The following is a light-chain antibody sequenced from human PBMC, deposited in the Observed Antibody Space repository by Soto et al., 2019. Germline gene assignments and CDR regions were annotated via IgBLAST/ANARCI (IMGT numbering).Light chain of an antibody. V-gene: IGKV1-5*03. Sequence: DIQMTQSPSTLSASIGDRVTISCRASQSISNWLAWYQQKSGKAPKLLISQASNLESGVPSRFSGSGSGTEFTLTISSLQPDDFATFYCQQYDTYSTFGQGTKVEIK. CDR3: QQYDTYST. CDR2: QAS. J-gene: IGKJ1*01. CDR1: QSISNW.